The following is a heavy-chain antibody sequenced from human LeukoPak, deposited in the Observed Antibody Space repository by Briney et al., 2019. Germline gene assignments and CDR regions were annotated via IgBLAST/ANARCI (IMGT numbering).Heavy chain of an antibody. Sequence: GGSLRLSCAASGFTFTNYAMSWVRQAPGKGLEWVSTISDSGGSTYYADSVKGRFTISRDNSNNTLYLQMNSLRAEDTAVYYCAKRILDYWGQGTLVTVSS. D-gene: IGHD2/OR15-2a*01. J-gene: IGHJ4*02. V-gene: IGHV3-23*01. CDR3: AKRILDY. CDR1: GFTFTNYA. CDR2: ISDSGGST.